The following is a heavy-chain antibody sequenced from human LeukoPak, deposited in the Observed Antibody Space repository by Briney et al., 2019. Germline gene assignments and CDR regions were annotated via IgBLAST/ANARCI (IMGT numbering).Heavy chain of an antibody. CDR2: ISTTGETT. CDR1: GFIFNSYA. D-gene: IGHD3-3*01. CDR3: ARARNFWSGYPVFFDS. V-gene: IGHV3-64*01. J-gene: IGHJ4*02. Sequence: GGSLRPSCAASGFIFNSYAMTWVRQSPGKGLQYVSAISTTGETTYYANPLQDRFTVSRDNSKNTLYLQMGSLRPEDTAVYFCARARNFWSGYPVFFDSWGRGILVTVSS.